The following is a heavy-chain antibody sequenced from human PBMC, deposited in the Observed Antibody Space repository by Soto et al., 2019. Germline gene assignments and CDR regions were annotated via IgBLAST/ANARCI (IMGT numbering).Heavy chain of an antibody. Sequence: QVLLVQSGAEVKKTGSSVKVSCKTSGGTFSSYSFSWVRQAPGQGLEWMGRIIPMFDITNYAQKLQGRVTLXADKSTSTVSLELSRLRSEDTAVYYWTRDRAVTNASIVTSYWGQGTPVTVSS. CDR2: IIPMFDIT. D-gene: IGHD4-4*01. CDR3: TRDRAVTNASIVTSY. V-gene: IGHV1-69*08. J-gene: IGHJ4*02. CDR1: GGTFSSYS.